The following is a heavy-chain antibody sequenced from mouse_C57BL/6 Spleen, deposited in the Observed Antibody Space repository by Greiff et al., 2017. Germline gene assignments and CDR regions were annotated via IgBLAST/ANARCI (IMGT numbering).Heavy chain of an antibody. J-gene: IGHJ3*01. Sequence: ESGPGLVKPSQSLSLTCSVTGYSITSGYYWNWIRQFPGNKLEWMGYISYDGSNNYNPSLKNRISITRDTSKNQFFLKLNSVTTEDTATYYCARDLDGYYPFAYWGQGTLVTVSA. D-gene: IGHD2-3*01. CDR3: ARDLDGYYPFAY. V-gene: IGHV3-6*01. CDR1: GYSITSGYY. CDR2: ISYDGSN.